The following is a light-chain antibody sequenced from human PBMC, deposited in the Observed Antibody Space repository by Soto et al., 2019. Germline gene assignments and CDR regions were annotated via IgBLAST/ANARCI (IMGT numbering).Light chain of an antibody. Sequence: QSVLTQPASVSGSAGQSITISCSGTMRDVGAYNLVSWYQQHPGTAPKLIIYEVRNRPSGISSRFSGSRSGTTASLTISGLQSEDEGDYYYSAYTARSTLVFGGGTKLTVL. CDR1: MRDVGAYNL. CDR3: SAYTARSTLV. CDR2: EVR. J-gene: IGLJ3*02. V-gene: IGLV2-14*01.